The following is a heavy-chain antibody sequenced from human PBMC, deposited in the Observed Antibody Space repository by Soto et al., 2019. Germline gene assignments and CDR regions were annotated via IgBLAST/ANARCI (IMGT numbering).Heavy chain of an antibody. D-gene: IGHD7-27*01. CDR3: TTDFAGETGDATEGEGY. V-gene: IGHV3-15*01. CDR2: IKSKTDGGTT. J-gene: IGHJ4*02. CDR1: GFTFSNAW. Sequence: GGSLRLSCAASGFTFSNAWMSWVRQAPGKGLEWVGRIKSKTDGGTTDYAAPVKGRFTISRDDSKNTLYLQMNSLKTEDTAVYYCTTDFAGETGDATEGEGYWGQGTLVTVSS.